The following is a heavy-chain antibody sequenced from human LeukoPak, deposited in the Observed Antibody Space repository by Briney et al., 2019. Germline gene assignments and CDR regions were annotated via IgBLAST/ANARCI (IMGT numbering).Heavy chain of an antibody. CDR2: INPSSGGT. V-gene: IGHV1-2*02. D-gene: IGHD3-10*01. CDR3: ARVITGDPIFSY. Sequence: ASVKVSCKASGYTFTGYYMHWVRQAPGQGLEWMGWINPSSGGTDFAQKFQGRVTMTRDTSISTAYMELSRLTSDDTAVYYCARVITGDPIFSYWGQGTLVTVSS. J-gene: IGHJ4*02. CDR1: GYTFTGYY.